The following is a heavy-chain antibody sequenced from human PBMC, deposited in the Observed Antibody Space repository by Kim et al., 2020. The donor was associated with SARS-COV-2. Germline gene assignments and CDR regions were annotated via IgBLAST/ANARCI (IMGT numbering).Heavy chain of an antibody. Sequence: SETLSLTCAVYGGSFSGYYWSWIRQPPGKGLEWIGEINHSGSTNYNPSLKSRVTISVDTSKNQFSLKLSFVTAADTAVYYCARLWGVTNYYFDYWGQGTLVTVSS. D-gene: IGHD3-10*01. CDR1: GGSFSGYY. J-gene: IGHJ4*02. V-gene: IGHV4-34*01. CDR3: ARLWGVTNYYFDY. CDR2: INHSGST.